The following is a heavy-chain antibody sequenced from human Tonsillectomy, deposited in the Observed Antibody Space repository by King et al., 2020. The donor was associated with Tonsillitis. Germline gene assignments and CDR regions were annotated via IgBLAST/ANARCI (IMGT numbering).Heavy chain of an antibody. CDR1: GFTFSSYG. Sequence: QLVQSGGGVVQPGRSLRLSCAASGFTFSSYGMHWVRQAPGKGLEWVAVIWYDGSNKYYADSVKGRFTISRDNSKNTLYLQMNSLRAEDTAVYYCAGEYCGGDCVAAIYDYWGQGTLVTVSS. J-gene: IGHJ4*02. V-gene: IGHV3-33*01. CDR2: IWYDGSNK. D-gene: IGHD2-21*02. CDR3: AGEYCGGDCVAAIYDY.